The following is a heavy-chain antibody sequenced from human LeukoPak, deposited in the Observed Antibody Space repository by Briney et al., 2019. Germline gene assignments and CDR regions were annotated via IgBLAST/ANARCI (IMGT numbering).Heavy chain of an antibody. V-gene: IGHV3-30*04. D-gene: IGHD5-18*01. CDR3: ARDRIQLWQTLDY. CDR2: ISYDGSNK. CDR1: GVTFSSYA. Sequence: GSALRLSCAATGVTFSSYAKHWVRQAPGKKLEWVAVISYDGSNKYYADSVKGRFTISRDNSKNTLYLQMNSLRAEDTAVYYCARDRIQLWQTLDYWGQGTLVTVSS. J-gene: IGHJ4*02.